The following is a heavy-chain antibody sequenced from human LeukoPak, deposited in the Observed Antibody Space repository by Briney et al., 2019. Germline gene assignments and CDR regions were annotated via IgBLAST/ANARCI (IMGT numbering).Heavy chain of an antibody. D-gene: IGHD3-10*01. CDR3: AKTNKRVAMLRGTPSHWFLDL. CDR1: GFTFSSYA. J-gene: IGHJ2*01. Sequence: GGSLRLSCAASGFTFSSYAMTWVRQAPGKGLEWVSTIGDSGVGTYYADSVKGRFTISRDNSKNTLYLQMSSLRAEDTAVYYCAKTNKRVAMLRGTPSHWFLDLWGRGTLVTVSS. V-gene: IGHV3-23*01. CDR2: IGDSGVGT.